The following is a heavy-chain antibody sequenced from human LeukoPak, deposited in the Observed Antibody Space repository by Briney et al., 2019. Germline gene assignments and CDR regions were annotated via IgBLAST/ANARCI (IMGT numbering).Heavy chain of an antibody. J-gene: IGHJ5*02. D-gene: IGHD6-25*01. V-gene: IGHV3-30*02. Sequence: GGSLRLTCAASGFTFSSYAMHWVRQAPGKGLEWVAFIRYDGSNKYYADSVKGRFTISRDNSKNTLYLQMNSLRAEDTAVYYCTKRQGFDPWGQGTPVTVSS. CDR3: TKRQGFDP. CDR1: GFTFSSYA. CDR2: IRYDGSNK.